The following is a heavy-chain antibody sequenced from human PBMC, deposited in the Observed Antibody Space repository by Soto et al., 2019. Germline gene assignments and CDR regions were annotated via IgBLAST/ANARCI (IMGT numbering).Heavy chain of an antibody. D-gene: IGHD3-16*01. CDR2: INHSGST. CDR3: ARGFMLGRSSSH. CDR1: GGSFSGYY. J-gene: IGHJ4*02. Sequence: SETLSLTCAVYGGSFSGYYWSWIRQPPGKGLEWIGEINHSGSTNYNPSLKSRVTISVDTSKNQFSLKLSSVTAADTAVYYCARGFMLGRSSSHWGQGTLVTVSS. V-gene: IGHV4-34*01.